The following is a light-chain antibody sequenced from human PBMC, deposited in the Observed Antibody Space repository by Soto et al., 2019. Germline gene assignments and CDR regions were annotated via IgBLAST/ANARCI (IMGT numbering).Light chain of an antibody. J-gene: IGLJ2*01. CDR1: SSDVGGYNY. CDR3: VSYAGSSQPP. CDR2: DVN. V-gene: IGLV2-8*01. Sequence: QSALTQPPSVSGSPGQSVAISCSGTSSDVGGYNYVSWYQQYPGRAPKLMIYDVNKRPSGVPDRFFGSKSGNTASLTVSGLQAEDEADYYCVSYAGSSQPPFGGGTKVTVL.